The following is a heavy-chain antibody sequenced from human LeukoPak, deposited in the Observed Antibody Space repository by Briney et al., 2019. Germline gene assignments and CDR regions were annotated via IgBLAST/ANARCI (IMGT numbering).Heavy chain of an antibody. CDR3: AKDRGTSCYNCYFDY. CDR1: GFTFKLYW. CDR2: INHDGSDT. D-gene: IGHD2-2*02. J-gene: IGHJ4*02. V-gene: IGHV3-74*01. Sequence: PGGSLTLSCAASGFTFKLYWMHWVRQAPGKAPVWVARINHDGSDTVYADSVKGRFTISRDNAKNSLYLQMNSLRAEDTAVYYCAKDRGTSCYNCYFDYWGQGTLVTVSS.